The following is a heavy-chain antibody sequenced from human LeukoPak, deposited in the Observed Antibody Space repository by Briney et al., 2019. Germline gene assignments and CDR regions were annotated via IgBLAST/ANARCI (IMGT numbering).Heavy chain of an antibody. CDR1: GYTFTGYY. CDR2: INPNSGGT. CDR3: ARGEYSNGYPYRLDS. V-gene: IGHV1-2*02. Sequence: GASVKVSCKASGYTFTGYYMHWVRQAPGQGLEWMGWINPNSGGTNYAQKFQGRVTMTRDTSISTAYMELNRLRSDGTAMYYCARGEYSNGYPYRLDSWGQGTLVTVSS. D-gene: IGHD3-16*01. J-gene: IGHJ4*02.